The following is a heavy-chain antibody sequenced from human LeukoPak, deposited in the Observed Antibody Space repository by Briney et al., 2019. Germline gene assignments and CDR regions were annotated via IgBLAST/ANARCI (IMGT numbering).Heavy chain of an antibody. CDR1: GFTFSSYS. D-gene: IGHD3-10*01. CDR2: ISSSSSTI. CDR3: ARDQDTMVRGVIIPDAFDI. J-gene: IGHJ3*02. V-gene: IGHV3-48*01. Sequence: PGGSLRLSCAASGFTFSSYSMNWVRQAPGKGLEWVSSISSSSSTIYYADSVKGRFTISRDNAKNSLYLQMNSLRAEDTAVYYCARDQDTMVRGVIIPDAFDIWGQGTMVTVSS.